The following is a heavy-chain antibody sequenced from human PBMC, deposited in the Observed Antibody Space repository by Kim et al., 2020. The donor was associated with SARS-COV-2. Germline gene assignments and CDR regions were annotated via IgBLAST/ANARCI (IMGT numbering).Heavy chain of an antibody. V-gene: IGHV1-69*04. D-gene: IGHD4-17*01. CDR1: GGTFSSYA. Sequence: SVKVSCKASGGTFSSYAISWVRQAPGQGLEWMGRIIPILGIANYAQKFQGRVTITADKSTSTAYMELSSLRSEDTAVYYCARALDYGDVFDYWGQGTLVTVSS. J-gene: IGHJ4*02. CDR3: ARALDYGDVFDY. CDR2: IIPILGIA.